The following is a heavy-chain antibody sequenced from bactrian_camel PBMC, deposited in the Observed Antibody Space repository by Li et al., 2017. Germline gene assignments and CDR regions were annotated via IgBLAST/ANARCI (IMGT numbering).Heavy chain of an antibody. CDR1: GFSFDGQG. V-gene: IGHV3S55*01. CDR2: LNDDGTT. CDR3: ARAPPYIGNWDY. J-gene: IGHJ4*01. D-gene: IGHD8*01. Sequence: HVQLVESGGGSVQAGENLRLSCTASGFSFDGQGMGWYRGPGTECELVAHLNDDGTTDYADSVKGRFTISQDNAKYTLYLQMNNPKTEDTGVYYCARAPPYIGNWDYWGPGTQVTVS.